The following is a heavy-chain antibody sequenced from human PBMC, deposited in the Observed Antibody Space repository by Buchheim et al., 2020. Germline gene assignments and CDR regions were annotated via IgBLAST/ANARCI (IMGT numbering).Heavy chain of an antibody. CDR2: IIPIFGTA. CDR1: GGTFSSYA. V-gene: IGHV1-69*06. D-gene: IGHD4-11*01. J-gene: IGHJ4*02. CDR3: AGGWRGPCYSHYCYFDY. Sequence: QVQLVQSGAEVKKPGSSVKVSCKASGGTFSSYAISWVRQAPGQGLEWMGGIIPIFGTANYAQKFQGRVTITADKSTSTAYMERGSLRSEGTAVYYCAGGWRGPCYSHYCYFDYWGQRTL.